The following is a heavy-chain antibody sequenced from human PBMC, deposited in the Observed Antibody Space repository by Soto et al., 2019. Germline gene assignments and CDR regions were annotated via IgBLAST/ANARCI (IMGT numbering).Heavy chain of an antibody. CDR1: GLIFSSYA. J-gene: IGHJ4*02. Sequence: EVKLLESGGGVVQPGGSLRLSCAASGLIFSSYAMSWVRQAPGRGLEWVSSISGSGGSVYYADSVSGRFTIARDNSKNTLQLQANSLTAEYPAVYYCVKACSQSAYISAVFDYWGQGTRVTASS. V-gene: IGHV3-23*01. CDR3: VKACSQSAYISAVFDY. CDR2: ISGSGGSV. D-gene: IGHD3-16*01.